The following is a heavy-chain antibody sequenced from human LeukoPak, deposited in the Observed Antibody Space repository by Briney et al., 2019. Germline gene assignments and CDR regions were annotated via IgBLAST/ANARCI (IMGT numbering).Heavy chain of an antibody. CDR3: ARGGSYIVY. CDR1: GGSISSGGYY. Sequence: PSETLSLTCTVSGGSISSGGYYWSWIRQPPGKGLEWIGYIYHSGSTYYNPSLKSRVTISVDRSKNQFSLKLSSVTAADTAVYYCARGGSYIVYWGQGTLVTVSS. CDR2: IYHSGST. V-gene: IGHV4-30-2*01. J-gene: IGHJ4*02. D-gene: IGHD1-26*01.